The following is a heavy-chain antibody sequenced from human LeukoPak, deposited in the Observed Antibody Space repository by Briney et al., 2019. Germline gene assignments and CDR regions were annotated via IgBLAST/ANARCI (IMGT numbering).Heavy chain of an antibody. D-gene: IGHD4-11*01. V-gene: IGHV3-21*01. CDR1: GFTFDDYG. J-gene: IGHJ4*02. CDR2: ISSSSSYI. Sequence: GGSLRLSCAASGFTFDDYGMSWVRQAPGKGLEWVSSISSSSSYIYYADSVKGRFTISRDNAKNSLYLQMNSLRAEDTAVYYCARDPYSNYFIDYWGRGTKVTVCS. CDR3: ARDPYSNYFIDY.